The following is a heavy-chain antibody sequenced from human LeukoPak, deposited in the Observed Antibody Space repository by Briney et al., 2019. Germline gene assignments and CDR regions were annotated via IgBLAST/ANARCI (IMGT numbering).Heavy chain of an antibody. J-gene: IGHJ6*03. CDR2: IWYDGSNE. V-gene: IGHV3-33*06. CDR3: AKDQGANYYYYMDV. CDR1: GFTVSTSG. D-gene: IGHD4/OR15-4a*01. Sequence: GGSLRLSCAASGFTVSTSGMYWVRQAPGKGLEWVALIWYDGSNEYADSVKGRFTISRDNSKNTLYLQMNSLRAEDTAVYHCAKDQGANYYYYMDVWGKGATVTVSS.